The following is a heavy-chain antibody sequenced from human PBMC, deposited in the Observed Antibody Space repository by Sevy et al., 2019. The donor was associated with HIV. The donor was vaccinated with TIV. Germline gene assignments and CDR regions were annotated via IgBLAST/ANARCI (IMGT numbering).Heavy chain of an antibody. D-gene: IGHD5-18*01. J-gene: IGHJ4*02. V-gene: IGHV3-33*06. CDR1: GFTFSSYG. Sequence: GGSLRLSCAASGFTFSSYGMHWVRQAPGKGLEWVAGIWYDGSNKYYADSVKGRFTISRDNSKSTPYLQMNSLRAEGTAVYYCAKDARPGYSYGYYFDYWGQGTLVTVSS. CDR2: IWYDGSNK. CDR3: AKDARPGYSYGYYFDY.